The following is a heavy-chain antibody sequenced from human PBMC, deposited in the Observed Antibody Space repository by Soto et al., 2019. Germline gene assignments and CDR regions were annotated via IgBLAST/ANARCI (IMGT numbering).Heavy chain of an antibody. V-gene: IGHV1-18*01. J-gene: IGHJ6*02. D-gene: IGHD2-2*01. CDR3: AGHPRGFFLLVPAAMLAYSNYGMDF. CDR1: GYTFTSYG. CDR2: ISAYNGNT. Sequence: ASVKVSCKASGYTFTSYGISWVRQALGQGLEWMGWISAYNGNTNYAQKLQGRVTMTTDTSTSTAYMEMSSLRSEDTAVYYCAGHPRGFFLLVPAAMLAYSNYGMDFGAQGTRVTVPS.